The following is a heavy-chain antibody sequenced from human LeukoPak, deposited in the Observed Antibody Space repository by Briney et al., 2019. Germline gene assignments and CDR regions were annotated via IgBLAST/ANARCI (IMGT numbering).Heavy chain of an antibody. D-gene: IGHD1-26*01. V-gene: IGHV4-34*01. CDR1: GGSFSGYY. CDR2: INHSGST. Sequence: AETLSLTCAVYGGSFSGYYWSWIRQPPGKGLEWIGEINHSGSTNYNPSLKSRVTISVDTSKNQFSLKLSSVTAADPAVYYCARRRVGAIRWDYWGQGTLVTVSS. J-gene: IGHJ4*02. CDR3: ARRRVGAIRWDY.